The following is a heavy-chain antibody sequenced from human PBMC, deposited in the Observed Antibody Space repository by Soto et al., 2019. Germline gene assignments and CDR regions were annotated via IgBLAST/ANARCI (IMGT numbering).Heavy chain of an antibody. V-gene: IGHV1-46*03. CDR2: INPSGGST. D-gene: IGHD2-2*01. J-gene: IGHJ6*03. Sequence: ASVKVSCKASGYTFTSYYMHWVRQAPGQGLEWMGIINPSGGSTSYAQKFQGRVTMTRDTSTSTVYMELSSLRSEDTAVYYCARDPEKYHPPYYKDVWGKGTTVTGSS. CDR1: GYTFTSYY. CDR3: ARDPEKYHPPYYKDV.